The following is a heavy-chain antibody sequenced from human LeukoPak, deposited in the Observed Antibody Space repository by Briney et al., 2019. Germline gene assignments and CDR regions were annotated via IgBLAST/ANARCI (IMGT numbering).Heavy chain of an antibody. J-gene: IGHJ6*04. V-gene: IGHV1-18*04. CDR2: ISAYNGNT. D-gene: IGHD3-10*01. Sequence: ASVKVSCKASGYTFTSYGISWVRQAPGQGLEWMGWISAYNGNTNYAQKLQGRVTMTTDTSTSTAYMELRSLRSDDTAVYYCARDMVQGVIQRAYYYGMDVWGKGTTVTVSS. CDR1: GYTFTSYG. CDR3: ARDMVQGVIQRAYYYGMDV.